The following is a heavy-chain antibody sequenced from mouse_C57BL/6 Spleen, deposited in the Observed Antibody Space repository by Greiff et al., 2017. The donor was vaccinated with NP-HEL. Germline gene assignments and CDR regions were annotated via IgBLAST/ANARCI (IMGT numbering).Heavy chain of an antibody. V-gene: IGHV1-53*01. J-gene: IGHJ1*03. CDR1: GYTFTSYW. CDR2: INPSNGGT. Sequence: VQLQQSGTELVKPGASVKLSCKASGYTFTSYWMHWVKQRPGQGLEWIGNINPSNGGTNYNEKFKSKATLTVDKSSSTAYMQLSSLTSEDSAVYYCARVRITTGVDWYFDVWGTGTTVTVSS. CDR3: ARVRITTGVDWYFDV. D-gene: IGHD1-1*01.